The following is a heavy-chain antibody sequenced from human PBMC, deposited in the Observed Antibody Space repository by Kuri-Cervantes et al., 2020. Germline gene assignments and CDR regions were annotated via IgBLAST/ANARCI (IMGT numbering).Heavy chain of an antibody. Sequence: GESLKISCAGSGFTFGGHGFHWVRQAPGGGLEWVALIWYDGTNKYYADSVKGRFTISRDNSKNTLYLQMNSLRAEDTAVYYCAKGKGLYSYGYYGFDYWGQGTLVTVSS. V-gene: IGHV3-30*02. D-gene: IGHD5-18*01. CDR2: IWYDGTNK. CDR1: GFTFGGHG. CDR3: AKGKGLYSYGYYGFDY. J-gene: IGHJ4*02.